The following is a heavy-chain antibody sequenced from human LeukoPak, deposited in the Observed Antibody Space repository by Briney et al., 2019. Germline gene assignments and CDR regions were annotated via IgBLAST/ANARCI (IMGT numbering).Heavy chain of an antibody. V-gene: IGHV1-46*01. J-gene: IGHJ2*01. CDR3: ATHDYGDYVGDWYFDL. D-gene: IGHD4-17*01. CDR1: GYTFTSYY. Sequence: ASVKVSCKASGYTFTSYYMHWVRQAPGQGLEWMGIINPSGDSTSYAQKFQGRVTMTRDTSTSTVYMELSSLRSEDTAVYYCATHDYGDYVGDWYFDLWGRGTLVTVSS. CDR2: INPSGDST.